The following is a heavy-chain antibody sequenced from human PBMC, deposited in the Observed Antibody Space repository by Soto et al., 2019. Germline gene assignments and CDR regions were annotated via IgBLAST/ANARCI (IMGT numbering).Heavy chain of an antibody. CDR2: ISARGGSS. J-gene: IGHJ1*01. V-gene: IGHV3-23*01. D-gene: IGHD2-21*02. Sequence: DVQLLESGGGLVQPGGSLRLSCAASGFSFSSYAMVWVRQAPGKGLEWVAVISARGGSSYFADSVKGRFTLSRDNSKNVLSLEMNSLRDEDTAIYFCAKGSIEYRASGDNWGQGTLVVVSS. CDR1: GFSFSSYA. CDR3: AKGSIEYRASGDN.